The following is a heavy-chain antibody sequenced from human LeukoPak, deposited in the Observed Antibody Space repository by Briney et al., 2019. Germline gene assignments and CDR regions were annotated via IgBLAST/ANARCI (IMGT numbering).Heavy chain of an antibody. J-gene: IGHJ3*02. V-gene: IGHV4-61*02. Sequence: SQTLSLTCTVSGGSISSGSYYWSWIRQPAWKGLEWIGRIYTSGSTNYNPSLKSRVTISVDTSKNQFSLKLSSVTAADTAVYYCARYSSANGNAFDIWGQGTMVTVSS. CDR1: GGSISSGSYY. CDR3: ARYSSANGNAFDI. CDR2: IYTSGST. D-gene: IGHD3-22*01.